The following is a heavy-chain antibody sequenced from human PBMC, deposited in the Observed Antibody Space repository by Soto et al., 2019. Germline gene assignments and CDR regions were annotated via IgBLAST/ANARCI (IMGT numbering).Heavy chain of an antibody. J-gene: IGHJ6*02. CDR2: ISAYNGNT. V-gene: IGHV1-18*04. CDR1: GYMFITYG. Sequence: RASVEVSCKXSGYMFITYGISWVRQAPGQGLEWMGWISAYNGNTNYAQKLQGRVTMTTDTSTSTAYMELRSLRSDDTAVYYCARDRAGREWSYYYYGMDVWGQGTTVTVSS. CDR3: ARDRAGREWSYYYYGMDV. D-gene: IGHD3-3*01.